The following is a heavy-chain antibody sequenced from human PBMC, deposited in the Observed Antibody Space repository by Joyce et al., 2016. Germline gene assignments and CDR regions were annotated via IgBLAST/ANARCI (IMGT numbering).Heavy chain of an antibody. J-gene: IGHJ4*02. D-gene: IGHD4-23*01. CDR2: INRDGSST. CDR1: GFTFSSYW. Sequence: EVQLVESGGGLVQPGGSLWLSCAASGFTFSSYWRYWVRKAPGKGRVWVSRINRDGSSTTYADSVKGRFTISRDNAKNTLYLQMNSLRAEDTAVYYCARLRRWSGPSDCWGQGTLVTVSS. V-gene: IGHV3-74*03. CDR3: ARLRRWSGPSDC.